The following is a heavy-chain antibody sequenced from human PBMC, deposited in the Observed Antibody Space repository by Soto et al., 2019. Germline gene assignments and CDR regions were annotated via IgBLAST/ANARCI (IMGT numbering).Heavy chain of an antibody. CDR3: AREIVATIGFDY. V-gene: IGHV3-30-3*01. CDR1: GFTFSRSA. J-gene: IGHJ4*02. D-gene: IGHD5-12*01. CDR2: ISYDGSDK. Sequence: QVQLVESGGGVVQPGRSLRLSCAASGFTFSRSAMHWVRQAPGKGLEWVAVISYDGSDKHFADSVKGRFTISRDNSKNTLYRQMNSLRSEDTAVYYCAREIVATIGFDYWGQGALVTVSS.